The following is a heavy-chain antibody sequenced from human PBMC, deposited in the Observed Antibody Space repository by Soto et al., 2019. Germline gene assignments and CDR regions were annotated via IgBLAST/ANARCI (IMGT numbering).Heavy chain of an antibody. D-gene: IGHD4-4*01. V-gene: IGHV4-30-2*01. CDR3: ARGMTTVTTIDY. CDR1: GGSISSGGYS. J-gene: IGHJ4*02. CDR2: IYHSGST. Sequence: QLQLQESGSGLVKPSQTLSLTCAVSGGSISSGGYSWSWIRQPPGKGLEWIGYIYHSGSTYYNPSLQSRVTISVDRSKNQFSLKLRSVTAADTAVYYCARGMTTVTTIDYWGQGTLVTVSS.